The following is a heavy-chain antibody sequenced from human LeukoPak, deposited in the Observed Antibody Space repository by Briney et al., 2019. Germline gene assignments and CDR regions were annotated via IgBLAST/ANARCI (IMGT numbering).Heavy chain of an antibody. J-gene: IGHJ5*02. Sequence: SETLSLTWTVSGGSISSYYWSWIRQPPEKGLEWIGYIYYSGSTNYNPSLKSRVTISVDTSKNQFSLKLSSVTAADTAVYYCARDGRGSSWFDPWGQGTLVTVSS. V-gene: IGHV4-59*01. D-gene: IGHD1-26*01. CDR3: ARDGRGSSWFDP. CDR2: IYYSGST. CDR1: GGSISSYY.